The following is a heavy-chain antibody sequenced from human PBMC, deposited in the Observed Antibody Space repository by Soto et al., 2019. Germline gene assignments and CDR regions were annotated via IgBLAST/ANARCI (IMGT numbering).Heavy chain of an antibody. D-gene: IGHD3-22*01. CDR3: AREIAPPYYYDSSGYFIDY. CDR1: GFTFSSYG. J-gene: IGHJ4*02. V-gene: IGHV3-33*01. Sequence: GGSLRLSCAASGFTFSSYGMHWVRQAPGKGLEWVAVIWYDGSNKYYADSVKGRFTISRDNSKNTLYLQMNSLRAEDTAVYYCAREIAPPYYYDSSGYFIDYWGQGTLVTVS. CDR2: IWYDGSNK.